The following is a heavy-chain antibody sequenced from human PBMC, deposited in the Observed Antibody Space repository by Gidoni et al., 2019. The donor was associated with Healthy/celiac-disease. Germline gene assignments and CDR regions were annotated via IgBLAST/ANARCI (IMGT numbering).Heavy chain of an antibody. V-gene: IGHV3-48*02. Sequence: EVQLVESGGGLVQPGGSLRLSCAASGFTFSSYSMNWVRQAPGKGLEWVSYISSSSSTIYYADSVKGRFTISRDNAKNSLYLQMNSLRDEDTAVYYCARVAYYYDSSGYQPVDYWGQGTLVTVSS. J-gene: IGHJ4*02. CDR2: ISSSSSTI. D-gene: IGHD3-22*01. CDR1: GFTFSSYS. CDR3: ARVAYYYDSSGYQPVDY.